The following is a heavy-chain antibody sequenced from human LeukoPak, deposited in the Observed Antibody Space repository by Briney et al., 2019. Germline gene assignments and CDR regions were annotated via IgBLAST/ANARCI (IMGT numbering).Heavy chain of an antibody. V-gene: IGHV3-30*18. CDR2: ISYDGSNK. D-gene: IGHD4-17*01. Sequence: PGGSLRLSCAASGFTFSSYGMHWVRQAPGKGLEWVAVISYDGSNKYYADSVKGRFTISRDNSKNTLYLQMNSLRAEDTAVYYCAKENSDDYGDYGGAPGAFDIWGQGTIVTVSS. J-gene: IGHJ3*02. CDR1: GFTFSSYG. CDR3: AKENSDDYGDYGGAPGAFDI.